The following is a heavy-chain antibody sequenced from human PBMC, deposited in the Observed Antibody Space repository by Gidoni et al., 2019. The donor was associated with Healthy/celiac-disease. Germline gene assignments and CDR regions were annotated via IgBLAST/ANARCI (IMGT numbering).Heavy chain of an antibody. CDR3: ARDAYYYGMDV. V-gene: IGHV3-48*03. J-gene: IGHJ6*02. CDR2: ISSSGSTI. CDR1: GFTFSSYE. Sequence: EVQLVESGGGLVQPGGSLTLSCAAPGFTFSSYEMNWVRQAPGKGLEWFSYISSSGSTIYYAGSVKGRFTISRDNAKNSLYLQMNSLRAEDTAVYYCARDAYYYGMDVWGQGTTVTVSS.